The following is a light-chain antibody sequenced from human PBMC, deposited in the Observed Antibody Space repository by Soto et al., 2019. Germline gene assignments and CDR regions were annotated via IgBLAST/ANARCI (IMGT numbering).Light chain of an antibody. Sequence: QSALTQPASVSGSPGQSITISCTGTSSDVGRYNYVSWYRQHPGTAPKLIISDVNSRSSGISNRFSGSKSGNTASLTISGLQAEDEAYYYCSSYTSDITQVFGGGTKLTVL. J-gene: IGLJ3*02. CDR1: SSDVGRYNY. V-gene: IGLV2-14*01. CDR2: DVN. CDR3: SSYTSDITQV.